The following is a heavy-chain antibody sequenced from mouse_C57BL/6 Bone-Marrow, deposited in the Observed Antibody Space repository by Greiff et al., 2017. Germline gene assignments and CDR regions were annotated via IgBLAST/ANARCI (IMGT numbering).Heavy chain of an antibody. V-gene: IGHV5-4*01. Sequence: EVQVVESGGGLVKPGGSLKLSCAASGFTFSSYAMSWVRQTPEKRLEWVATISDGGSYTYYPDNVKGRFTISRDNAKNNLYLQMSHLKAEDTAMYYCAREIRVPQIYDGYYGAYWGQGTLVTVSA. J-gene: IGHJ3*01. D-gene: IGHD2-3*01. CDR2: ISDGGSYT. CDR3: AREIRVPQIYDGYYGAY. CDR1: GFTFSSYA.